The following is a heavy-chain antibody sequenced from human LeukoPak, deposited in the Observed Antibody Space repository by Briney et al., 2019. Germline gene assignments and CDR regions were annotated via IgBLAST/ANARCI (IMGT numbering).Heavy chain of an antibody. D-gene: IGHD3-10*02. V-gene: IGHV4-39*07. J-gene: IGHJ3*02. CDR2: IYYSGST. CDR3: ARDDVRGVIAEISSFDI. Sequence: SETLSLTCTVSGGSISSSSYYWGWIRQPPGKGLEWIGSIYYSGSTYYNPSLKSRVTISVDTSKNQFSLKLSSVTAADTAVYYCARDDVRGVIAEISSFDIWGQGTMVTVSS. CDR1: GGSISSSSYY.